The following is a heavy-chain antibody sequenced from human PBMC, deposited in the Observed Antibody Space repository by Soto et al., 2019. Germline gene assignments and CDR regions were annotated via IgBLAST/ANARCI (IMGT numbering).Heavy chain of an antibody. Sequence: QVQLVESGGGVVQSGRSLRLSCAASGFTFSSYVMYWVRQAPGKGLEWVAVISYDGSGEHYADSVKGRFTISRDNSKNMWYRQMNSLRVEDTAVYYCARGNYAGGTVYSWCGPWGQGSLVTVSS. D-gene: IGHD6-13*01. V-gene: IGHV3-30*03. CDR1: GFTFSSYV. CDR3: ARGNYAGGTVYSWCGP. J-gene: IGHJ5*02. CDR2: ISYDGSGE.